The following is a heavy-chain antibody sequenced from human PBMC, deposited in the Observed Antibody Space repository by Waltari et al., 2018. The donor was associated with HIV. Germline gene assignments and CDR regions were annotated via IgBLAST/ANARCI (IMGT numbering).Heavy chain of an antibody. CDR1: GFTFNKYA. Sequence: EVQLLESGGGLVQPGGSLTLSCVASGFTFNKYAMSWVRQTPGKWLGWLSAISGSGIDTNYADSAKGRFTVSRDNSKNTVYLHMNGLRAEDSAVYFCAKDLIYPVVSSVRIDYWGQGTRVTVSS. CDR2: ISGSGIDT. V-gene: IGHV3-23*01. CDR3: AKDLIYPVVSSVRIDY. D-gene: IGHD2-15*01. J-gene: IGHJ4*02.